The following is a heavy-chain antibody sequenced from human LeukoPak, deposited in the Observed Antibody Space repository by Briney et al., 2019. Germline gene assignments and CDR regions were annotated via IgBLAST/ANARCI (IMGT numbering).Heavy chain of an antibody. D-gene: IGHD5-12*01. CDR3: ARRYSGYGNAFDI. V-gene: IGHV4-59*08. J-gene: IGHJ3*02. CDR2: IYSSGST. Sequence: SETLSLTCTVSGGSISSYYWSWIRQPPGKGLERIGYIYSSGSTNYSPSLKSRVTISVDTSKNQFSLKLYSVTAAGTAVYYCARRYSGYGNAFDIWGQGTMVTVSS. CDR1: GGSISSYY.